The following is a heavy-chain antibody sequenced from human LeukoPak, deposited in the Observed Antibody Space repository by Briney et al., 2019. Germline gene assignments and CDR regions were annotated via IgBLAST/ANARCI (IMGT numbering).Heavy chain of an antibody. D-gene: IGHD6-19*01. CDR1: ADTFTSYG. CDR2: IITYNGNR. Sequence: AAVKVSCKASADTFTSYGTSGGRQDPGERLEWMGWIITYNGNRNCAQKLQGRVSMSTVTSTSTDYMDLRSLRSDDTAVYYCARDLRYSSGWSASGMDVWGKGTTVTISS. V-gene: IGHV1-18*01. CDR3: ARDLRYSSGWSASGMDV. J-gene: IGHJ6*03.